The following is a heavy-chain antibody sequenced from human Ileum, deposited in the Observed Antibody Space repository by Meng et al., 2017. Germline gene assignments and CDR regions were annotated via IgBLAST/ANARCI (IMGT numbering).Heavy chain of an antibody. V-gene: IGHV4-34*01. CDR1: GVSFSDFY. D-gene: IGHD2-15*01. CDR3: VASKWSSNF. J-gene: IGHJ4*02. CDR2: ISHTGHI. Sequence: QVQRQQWGVCLLKPSETLSLTCAVYGVSFSDFYWNWVRRTPGKGLEWIGAISHTGHIHYNPSLGGRVTMSVDTSKSQFSLKLISVTAADAGVYFCVASKWSSNFWGQGSLVTVSS.